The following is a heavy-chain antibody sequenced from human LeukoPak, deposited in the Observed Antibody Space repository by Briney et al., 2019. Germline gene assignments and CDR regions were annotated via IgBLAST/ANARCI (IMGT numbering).Heavy chain of an antibody. CDR2: INPSGGST. D-gene: IGHD1-26*01. J-gene: IGHJ3*02. Sequence: ASVKVSCKASGYTFTSYYMHWLRQAPGQGLEWMGIINPSGGSTSYAQKFQGRVTMTRDTSTGTVYMELSSLRSEDTAVYYCAIAGTSDAFDIWGQGTMVTVSS. CDR3: AIAGTSDAFDI. V-gene: IGHV1-46*01. CDR1: GYTFTSYY.